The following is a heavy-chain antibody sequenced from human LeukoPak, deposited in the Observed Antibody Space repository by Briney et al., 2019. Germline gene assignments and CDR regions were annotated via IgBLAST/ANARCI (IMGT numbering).Heavy chain of an antibody. V-gene: IGHV4-4*07. Sequence: SETLSLTCTVSGGSISNYYWSWIRQPAGKGLEWIGRMYTSGSTNYNPSLKSRVTISVDTSKNQLSLKVTSVTAADTAIYYCATSPMVRGIYQFDYWGQGTLVTVSS. CDR1: GGSISNYY. J-gene: IGHJ4*02. D-gene: IGHD3-10*01. CDR3: ATSPMVRGIYQFDY. CDR2: MYTSGST.